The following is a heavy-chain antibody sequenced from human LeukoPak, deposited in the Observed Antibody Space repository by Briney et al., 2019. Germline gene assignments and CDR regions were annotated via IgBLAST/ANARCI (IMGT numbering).Heavy chain of an antibody. CDR1: GGSISSSSYY. Sequence: SETLSLTCTVSGGSISSSSYYWGWIRQPPGKGLEWIGSIYYSGSTYYNPSLKSRVTISVDTSKNQFSLKLSSVTAADTAVYYCARAGSSGWFDPWGQGTLVTVSS. J-gene: IGHJ5*02. V-gene: IGHV4-39*07. D-gene: IGHD2-15*01. CDR2: IYYSGST. CDR3: ARAGSSGWFDP.